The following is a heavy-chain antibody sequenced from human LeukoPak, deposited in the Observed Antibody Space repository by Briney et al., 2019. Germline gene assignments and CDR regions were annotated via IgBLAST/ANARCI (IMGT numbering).Heavy chain of an antibody. Sequence: ASVKVSCKASVYTFTSCGISWVRQAPGQGLEWMGWISAYNGNTNYAQKLQGRVTMTTDISTSTAYLELRSLRSDDTAVYYCARDGVRSSGWYYWGQGTLVTVSS. CDR1: VYTFTSCG. CDR3: ARDGVRSSGWYY. CDR2: ISAYNGNT. D-gene: IGHD6-19*01. J-gene: IGHJ4*02. V-gene: IGHV1-18*01.